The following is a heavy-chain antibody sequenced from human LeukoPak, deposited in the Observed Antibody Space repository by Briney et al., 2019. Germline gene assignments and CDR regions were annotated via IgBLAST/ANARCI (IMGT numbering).Heavy chain of an antibody. CDR2: ISWDGGST. Sequence: GGSLRLSCAASGFTFDDYTMHWVRQAPGKGLEWVSLISWDGGSTYYAGSGKGRFTISRDNSKNSLYLQMNSLRTEDTALYYCAKGRYYDSKDAFDIWGQGTMVTVSS. CDR3: AKGRYYDSKDAFDI. V-gene: IGHV3-43*01. CDR1: GFTFDDYT. D-gene: IGHD3-22*01. J-gene: IGHJ3*02.